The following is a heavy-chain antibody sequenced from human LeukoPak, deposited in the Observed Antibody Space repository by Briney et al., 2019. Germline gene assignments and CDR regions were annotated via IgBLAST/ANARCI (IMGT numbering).Heavy chain of an antibody. CDR1: GFTFSSYA. CDR2: ISGSGGST. Sequence: GGSLRLSCAASGFTFSSYAMSWVRQAPGKGLEWVSGISGSGGSTYYADSVKGRFTISRDNPKNTLYLQMNSLRAEDTALYYCAKTMIVVVTRDYFDYWSQGTLVTVSS. J-gene: IGHJ4*02. V-gene: IGHV3-23*01. D-gene: IGHD3-22*01. CDR3: AKTMIVVVTRDYFDY.